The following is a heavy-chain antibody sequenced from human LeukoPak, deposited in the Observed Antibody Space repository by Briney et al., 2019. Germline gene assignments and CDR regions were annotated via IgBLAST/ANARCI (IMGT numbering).Heavy chain of an antibody. J-gene: IGHJ4*02. D-gene: IGHD1-20*01. CDR3: ARDQLRNWSLGY. CDR2: IKQDGSET. CDR1: TITFSKSW. V-gene: IGHV3-7*05. Sequence: GGSLRLSCTASTITFSKSWMSWVRQAPGKGLEWVANIKQDGSETKYVDSVKGRFTISRDNAKNSLYLQMNSLRAGDTAVYYCARDQLRNWSLGYWGQGTLVTVSS.